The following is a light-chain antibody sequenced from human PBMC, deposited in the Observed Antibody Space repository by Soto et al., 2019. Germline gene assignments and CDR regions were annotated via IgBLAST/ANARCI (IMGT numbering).Light chain of an antibody. CDR2: EVS. CDR3: TSYTSSSTLYV. V-gene: IGLV2-14*01. J-gene: IGLJ1*01. CDR1: SSDVGGYNH. Sequence: QSALTQPASVSLSPGQSITISGTGTSSDVGGYNHVSWYQQHPGKAPKLMIYEVSRRPSGVSNRFSGSKSGNTASLTISGLQAEDEADYYCTSYTSSSTLYVFGSGTKVTVL.